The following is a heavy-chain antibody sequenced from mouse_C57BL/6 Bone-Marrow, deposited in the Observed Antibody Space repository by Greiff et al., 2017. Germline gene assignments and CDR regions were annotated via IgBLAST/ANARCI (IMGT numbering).Heavy chain of an antibody. V-gene: IGHV1-63*01. CDR3: ARDYYGSSYEGWYFDV. CDR2: IYPGGGYT. Sequence: QVHVKQSGAELVRPGTSVKMSCKASGYTFTNYWIGWAKQRPGHGLEWIGDIYPGGGYTNYNEKFKGKATLTADKSSSTAYMQFSSLTSEDSAIYYCARDYYGSSYEGWYFDVWGTGTTVTVSS. D-gene: IGHD1-1*01. J-gene: IGHJ1*03. CDR1: GYTFTNYW.